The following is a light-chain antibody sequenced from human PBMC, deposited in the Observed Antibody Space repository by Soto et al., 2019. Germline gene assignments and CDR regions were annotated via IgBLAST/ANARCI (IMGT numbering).Light chain of an antibody. J-gene: IGLJ1*01. V-gene: IGLV2-11*01. CDR2: DVS. CDR3: CSHADTYPYV. CDR1: SSDVGGYNF. Sequence: QSVLTQPRSVSGSPGQSVTISCTGTSSDVGGYNFVSWYQQHPGKAPKLMIYDVSLRPSGVPDRFSGSKSGNSAYLTISALQAEDEADYYCCSHADTYPYVFGTGTKVTVL.